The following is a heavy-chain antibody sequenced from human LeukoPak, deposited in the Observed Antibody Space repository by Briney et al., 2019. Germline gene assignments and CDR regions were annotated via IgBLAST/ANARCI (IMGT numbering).Heavy chain of an antibody. Sequence: HSGRSLRLSCAASGFTFSSYAMHWVRQAPGKGLEWVAVISYDGSNKYYADSVKGRFTISRDNSKNTLYLQMNSLRAEDTAVYYCARENSGYSSSWYPTLGDAFDIWGQGTMVTVSS. V-gene: IGHV3-30-3*01. D-gene: IGHD6-13*01. J-gene: IGHJ3*02. CDR3: ARENSGYSSSWYPTLGDAFDI. CDR2: ISYDGSNK. CDR1: GFTFSSYA.